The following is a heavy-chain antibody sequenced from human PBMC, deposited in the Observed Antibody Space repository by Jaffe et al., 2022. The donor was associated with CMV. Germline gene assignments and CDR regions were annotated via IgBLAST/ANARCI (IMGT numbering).Heavy chain of an antibody. Sequence: EVQLVETGGGLIQPGGSLRLSCAASGFTVSSNYMSWVRQAPGKGLEWVSVIYSGGSTYYADSVKGRFTISRDNSKNTLYLQMNSLRAEDTAVYYCARDNSGDYYYYYMDVWGKGTTVTVSS. CDR2: IYSGGST. J-gene: IGHJ6*03. CDR1: GFTVSSNY. D-gene: IGHD1-20*01. CDR3: ARDNSGDYYYYYMDV. V-gene: IGHV3-53*02.